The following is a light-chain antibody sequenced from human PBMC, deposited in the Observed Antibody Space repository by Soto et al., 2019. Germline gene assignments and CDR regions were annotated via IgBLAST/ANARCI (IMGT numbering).Light chain of an antibody. V-gene: IGKV2-28*01. CDR3: VQALHTPIT. J-gene: IGKJ5*01. Sequence: IVLTQSPLSLPVTPGEPASISCRSSQSLLHSNGNTYLDWYLQKPGQSPQLLIYPGSNRDYGVHDKFSGSGSGTDFTLKISRVEAEDVGVYYYVQALHTPITFGQGTRLEIK. CDR1: QSLLHSNGNTY. CDR2: PGS.